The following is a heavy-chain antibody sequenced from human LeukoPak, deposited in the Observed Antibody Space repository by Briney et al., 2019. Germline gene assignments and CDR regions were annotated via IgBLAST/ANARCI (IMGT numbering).Heavy chain of an antibody. CDR2: IYYSGST. Sequence: SETLSLTCTVSGGSISSSSYYWGWIRQPPGKGLEWIGSIYYSGSTYYNPSLKSRVTISVDTSKNQFSLKLSSVTAADTAVYYCAGDYRYYDYVWGSYRYYYFDYWGQGTLVTVSS. CDR1: GGSISSSSYY. J-gene: IGHJ4*02. D-gene: IGHD3-16*02. V-gene: IGHV4-39*07. CDR3: AGDYRYYDYVWGSYRYYYFDY.